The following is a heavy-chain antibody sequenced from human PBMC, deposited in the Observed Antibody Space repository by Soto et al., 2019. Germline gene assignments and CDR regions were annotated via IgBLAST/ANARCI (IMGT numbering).Heavy chain of an antibody. Sequence: SETLSLTCTVSCGSVSSRNYYWSWIRQPPGKGLEWIGYLYYSGSTNYNPSLKSRVTTSADASKNQFSLKLSSVTAADTAMYYCARGWLPSPNLRFDPWGRGILVTVSS. CDR3: ARGWLPSPNLRFDP. CDR2: LYYSGST. D-gene: IGHD3-22*01. V-gene: IGHV4-61*01. CDR1: CGSVSSRNYY. J-gene: IGHJ5*02.